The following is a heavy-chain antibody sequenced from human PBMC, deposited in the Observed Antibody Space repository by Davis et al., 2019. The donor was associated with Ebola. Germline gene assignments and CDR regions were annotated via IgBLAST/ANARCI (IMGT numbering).Heavy chain of an antibody. CDR3: ARNRGVKNLYYYYGMDV. CDR1: GGSISIGSW. Sequence: PSETLSLTCTVSGGSISIGSWWNWVRHVPGKGLEWIGEIYYTGATNYNPSLKSRVTISVDKSKNQFSLHLNSVTAADTAVYFCARNRGVKNLYYYYGMDVWGQGTTVTVSS. V-gene: IGHV4-4*02. J-gene: IGHJ6*02. CDR2: IYYTGAT. D-gene: IGHD3-10*01.